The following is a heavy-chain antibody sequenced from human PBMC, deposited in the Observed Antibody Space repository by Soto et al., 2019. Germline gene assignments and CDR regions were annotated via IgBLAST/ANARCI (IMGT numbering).Heavy chain of an antibody. D-gene: IGHD1-26*01. V-gene: IGHV1-2*04. CDR3: ARGWYSGSYKGYYYYGMDV. Sequence: ASVKVSCKASGYTFTGYYMHWVRQAPGQGLEWMGWINPNSGGTNYAQKFQGWVTMTRDTSISIAYMELSRLRSDDTAVYYCARGWYSGSYKGYYYYGMDVWGQGTTVTVSS. CDR2: INPNSGGT. J-gene: IGHJ6*02. CDR1: GYTFTGYY.